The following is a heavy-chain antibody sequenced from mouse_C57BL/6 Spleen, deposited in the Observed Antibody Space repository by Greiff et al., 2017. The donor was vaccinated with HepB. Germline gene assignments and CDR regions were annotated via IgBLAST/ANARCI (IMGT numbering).Heavy chain of an antibody. V-gene: IGHV1-72*01. CDR1: GYTFTSYW. Sequence: QVQLQQSGAELVKPGASVKLSCKASGYTFTSYWMHWVKQRPGRGLEWNGRIDPNSGGTKYNEKFKSKATLTIDKPSSTAYMQLSSLTSEDSAVYYCASGELGRSFDYWGQGTTLTVSS. J-gene: IGHJ2*01. CDR2: IDPNSGGT. CDR3: ASGELGRSFDY. D-gene: IGHD4-1*01.